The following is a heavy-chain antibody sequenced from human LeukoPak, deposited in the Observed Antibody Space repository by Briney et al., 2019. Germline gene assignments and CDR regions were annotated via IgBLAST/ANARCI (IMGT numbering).Heavy chain of an antibody. V-gene: IGHV4-38-2*02. Sequence: KSSETLSLTCTVSGYSISSGYYWGWIRQPPGKGLEWIGSIYHSGSTYYNPSLKSRVTISVDTSKNQFSLKLSSVTAADTAVYYCARAGYSGYVNWFDPWGQETLVPVSS. CDR3: ARAGYSGYVNWFDP. J-gene: IGHJ5*02. CDR1: GYSISSGYY. CDR2: IYHSGST. D-gene: IGHD5-12*01.